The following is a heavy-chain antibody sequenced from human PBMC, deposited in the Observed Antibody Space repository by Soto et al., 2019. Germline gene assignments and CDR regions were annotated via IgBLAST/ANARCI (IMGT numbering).Heavy chain of an antibody. D-gene: IGHD7-27*01. Sequence: PXETLSLTCTVSGGSFSSYYWSWIRQPAGKGLEWIGRFYTSGNTNYNPSLKSRVTMSLDTSKNQFSLKLSSVTAADTAVYFCASDSTGWFDTWGQGTLVNVSS. CDR3: ASDSTGWFDT. J-gene: IGHJ5*02. CDR2: FYTSGNT. CDR1: GGSFSSYY. V-gene: IGHV4-4*07.